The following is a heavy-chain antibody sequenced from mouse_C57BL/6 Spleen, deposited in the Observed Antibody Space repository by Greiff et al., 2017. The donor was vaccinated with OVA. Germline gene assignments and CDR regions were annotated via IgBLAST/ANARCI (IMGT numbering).Heavy chain of an antibody. CDR2: IDPSDSYT. J-gene: IGHJ2*01. V-gene: IGHV1-50*01. CDR3: ARRSDGGDFDY. Sequence: VQLQQPGAELVKPGASVKLSCKASGYTFTSYWMQWVKQRPGQGLEWIGEIDPSDSYTNYNQKFKGKATLTVDTSSSTAYMQLSSLTSEDSAVDYCARRSDGGDFDYWGQGTTLTVSS. CDR1: GYTFTSYW.